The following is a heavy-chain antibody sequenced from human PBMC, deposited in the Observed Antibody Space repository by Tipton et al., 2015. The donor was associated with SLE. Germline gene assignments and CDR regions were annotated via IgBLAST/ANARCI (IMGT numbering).Heavy chain of an antibody. J-gene: IGHJ4*02. CDR2: ISYDGSNK. D-gene: IGHD1-1*01. CDR3: ATAPGGTTHYFDY. CDR1: GFTFSSYG. Sequence: SLRLSCAASGFTFSSYGMHWVRQAPGKGLEWVAVISYDGSNKYYADSVKGRFTISRDNSKNTLYLQMNSLRAEDTAVYYCATAPGGTTHYFDYWGQGTLVTVSS. V-gene: IGHV3-30*03.